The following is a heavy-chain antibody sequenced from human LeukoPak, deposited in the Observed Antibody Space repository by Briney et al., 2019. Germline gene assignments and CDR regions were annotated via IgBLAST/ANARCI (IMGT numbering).Heavy chain of an antibody. CDR1: GFTFSSYA. CDR3: AKVDRYCSSTSCYGWDY. CDR2: ISGSGGST. V-gene: IGHV3-23*01. Sequence: PGGSLRLSCAASGFTFSSYAMSWVRQAPGKGLEWVSAISGSGGSTYYADSVKGRFTISRDNSKNTLYLQMNSLRAEDTAVYYCAKVDRYCSSTSCYGWDYWGQGTLVTVSP. J-gene: IGHJ4*02. D-gene: IGHD2-2*01.